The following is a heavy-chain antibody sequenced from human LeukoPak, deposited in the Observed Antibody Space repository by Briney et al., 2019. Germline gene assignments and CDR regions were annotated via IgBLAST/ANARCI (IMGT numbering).Heavy chain of an antibody. D-gene: IGHD6-13*01. CDR1: GGSISSSSYY. J-gene: IGHJ4*02. Sequence: PSETLSLTCTVSGGSISSSSYYWGWIRQPPGTGLEWIGSIYYSGSTYYNPSLKSRVTISVDTSKNQFSLKLSSVTAADTAVYYCARQGYSSSSIDYFDYWGQGTLVTVSS. CDR2: IYYSGST. V-gene: IGHV4-39*01. CDR3: ARQGYSSSSIDYFDY.